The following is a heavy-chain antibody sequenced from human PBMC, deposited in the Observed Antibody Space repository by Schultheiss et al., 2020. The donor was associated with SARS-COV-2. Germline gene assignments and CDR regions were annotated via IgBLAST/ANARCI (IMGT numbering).Heavy chain of an antibody. J-gene: IGHJ6*02. Sequence: GGSLRLSCAASGFTFSSYAMHWVRQAPGKGLEWVAVISYDGSNKYYADSVKGRFTISRDNAKNSLYLQMNSLRAEDTALYYCARDKRPEPKFYIISASDYYGMDVWGQGTTVTVSS. D-gene: IGHD2/OR15-2a*01. CDR2: ISYDGSNK. CDR1: GFTFSSYA. CDR3: ARDKRPEPKFYIISASDYYGMDV. V-gene: IGHV3-30*04.